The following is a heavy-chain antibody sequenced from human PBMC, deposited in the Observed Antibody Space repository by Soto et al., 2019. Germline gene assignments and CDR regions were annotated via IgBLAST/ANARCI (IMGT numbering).Heavy chain of an antibody. J-gene: IGHJ5*02. CDR3: AREGYYDFWSGYYVRNWFDP. Sequence: SETLSLTCTVSGGSISSSSYYWGWIRQPPGKGLEWIGSIYYSGSTYYNPSLKSRVTISVDTSKNQFSLKLSSVTAADTAVYYCAREGYYDFWSGYYVRNWFDPWGQGTLVTVSS. CDR1: GGSISSSSYY. D-gene: IGHD3-3*01. CDR2: IYYSGST. V-gene: IGHV4-39*02.